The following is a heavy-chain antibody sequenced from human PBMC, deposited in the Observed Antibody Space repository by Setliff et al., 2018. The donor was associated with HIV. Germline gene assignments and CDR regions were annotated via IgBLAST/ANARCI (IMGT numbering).Heavy chain of an antibody. CDR1: GYPFTNFG. Sequence: GASVKVSCKASGYPFTNFGVSWVRQAPRQGLEWMGWISGFNGATNSAQKFRDRVTLTTDTSTTTAYMELRSLRSDDTAVYYCARGGGYSGYDGTLDYWGQGTQVTVSS. J-gene: IGHJ4*02. CDR2: ISGFNGAT. CDR3: ARGGGYSGYDGTLDY. V-gene: IGHV1-18*04. D-gene: IGHD5-12*01.